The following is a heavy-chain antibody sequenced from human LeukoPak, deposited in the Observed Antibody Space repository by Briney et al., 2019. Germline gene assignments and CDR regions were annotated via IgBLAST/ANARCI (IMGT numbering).Heavy chain of an antibody. CDR3: ARGRGAYYFYMDV. CDR2: IYSGGST. J-gene: IGHJ6*03. Sequence: HSGGSLRLSCAASGFIVSSTHMSWVRQAPGKGLEWVSVIYSGGSTYYSDSVKGRFTISRDNSKNTLFLQMNSLRAEDTAVYYCARGRGAYYFYMDVWGKGTTVAVSS. CDR1: GFIVSSTH. D-gene: IGHD3-16*01. V-gene: IGHV3-53*01.